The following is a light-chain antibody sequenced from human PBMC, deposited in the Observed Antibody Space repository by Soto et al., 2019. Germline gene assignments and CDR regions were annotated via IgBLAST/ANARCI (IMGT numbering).Light chain of an antibody. CDR2: AAS. CDR3: QQSYSTPQLT. CDR1: QDIGTV. J-gene: IGKJ3*01. Sequence: DFQMTQSPSSLSASVGDTVTITCRASQDIGTVLKWYQQKPGKAPKLLIYAASDLLSGVSSRFSGSGSGKEFTLPISSLQPEDFATYYCQQSYSTPQLTCGPGTKVDMK. V-gene: IGKV1-39*01.